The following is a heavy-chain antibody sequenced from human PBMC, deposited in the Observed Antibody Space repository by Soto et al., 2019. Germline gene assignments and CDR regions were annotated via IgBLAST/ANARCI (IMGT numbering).Heavy chain of an antibody. CDR1: GGTFSSYA. CDR2: IIPIFGTA. CDR3: AGGTGDGYDEGWFDP. D-gene: IGHD5-12*01. Sequence: QVQLVQSGAEVKKPGSSVKVSCKASGGTFSSYAISWVRQAPGQGLEWMGGIIPIFGTANYAQKFQGRVTIXVDXSXTTADRELSSLRAEDTAVYYCAGGTGDGYDEGWFDPWGQGTLVTVSS. V-gene: IGHV1-69*12. J-gene: IGHJ5*02.